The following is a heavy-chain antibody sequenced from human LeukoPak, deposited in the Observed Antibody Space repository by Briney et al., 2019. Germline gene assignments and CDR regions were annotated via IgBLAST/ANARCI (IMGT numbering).Heavy chain of an antibody. D-gene: IGHD5-18*01. Sequence: GGSLRLSCAASGFSFGRYTMNWVRQAPGKGLEWVSSISSSSSYIYYADSVKGRFTISRDNAKNSLYLQMNSLRAEDTAVYYCARDAGIHVGMDVWGQGTTVTVSS. CDR3: ARDAGIHVGMDV. V-gene: IGHV3-21*01. CDR2: ISSSSSYI. J-gene: IGHJ6*02. CDR1: GFSFGRYT.